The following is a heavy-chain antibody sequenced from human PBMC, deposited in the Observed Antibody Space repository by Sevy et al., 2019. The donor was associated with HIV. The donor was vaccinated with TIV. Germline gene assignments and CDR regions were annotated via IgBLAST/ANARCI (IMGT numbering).Heavy chain of an antibody. CDR1: GFSFSDYY. V-gene: IGHV3-11*01. J-gene: IGHJ3*02. CDR3: ARVGLAASGGGFGAFDM. Sequence: GGSLRLSCAASGFSFSDYYMTWIRQAPGKGLEWVSYISGSTNAIFYADSVKGRFIISRDNTKKSLYLRMNTLRAEDTAVSYCARVGLAASGGGFGAFDMWGQGTMVTVSS. CDR2: ISGSTNAI. D-gene: IGHD6-13*01.